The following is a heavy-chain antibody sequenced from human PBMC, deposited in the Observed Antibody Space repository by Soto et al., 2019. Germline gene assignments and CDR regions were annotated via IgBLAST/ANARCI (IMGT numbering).Heavy chain of an antibody. V-gene: IGHV3-15*01. D-gene: IGHD3-9*01. J-gene: IGHJ3*02. CDR3: TTERNRMTGDAFDI. Sequence: GGSLRLSCAASGFTFSNAWMSWVRQAPGKGLEWVGRIKSKTDGGTTDYAAPVKGRFTISRDDSKNTLYLQMNSLKTEDTAVYYCTTERNRMTGDAFDIWGQGTMVTVSS. CDR1: GFTFSNAW. CDR2: IKSKTDGGTT.